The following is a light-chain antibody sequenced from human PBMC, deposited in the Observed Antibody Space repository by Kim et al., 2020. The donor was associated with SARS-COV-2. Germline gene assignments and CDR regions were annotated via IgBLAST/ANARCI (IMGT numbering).Light chain of an antibody. V-gene: IGKV6D-21*02. CDR2: YAS. J-gene: IGKJ1*01. CDR1: QSIGDS. Sequence: VTPKEKVTIACRASQSIGDSIHWYQQKPDQSPKLLIKYASQSVSGVPSRFSGSGSGTDFTLTINGLEAEDAAAYYCHQSNTLPRTFGQGTKVDIK. CDR3: HQSNTLPRT.